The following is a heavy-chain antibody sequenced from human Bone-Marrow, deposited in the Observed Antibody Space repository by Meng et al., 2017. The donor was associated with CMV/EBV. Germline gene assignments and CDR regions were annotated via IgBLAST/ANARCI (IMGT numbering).Heavy chain of an antibody. CDR1: GGTFSSYA. V-gene: IGHV3-23*01. CDR2: ISGSDHST. Sequence: SCKASGGTFSSYAMNWVRQAPGKGLEWVSTISGSDHSTYYAGSVKGRFTISRDNSKNTLYLQVNSLRAEDTAVYYCAKGDQQVAARYFDYWGEGTLVTVSS. CDR3: AKGDQQVAARYFDY. J-gene: IGHJ4*02. D-gene: IGHD6-6*01.